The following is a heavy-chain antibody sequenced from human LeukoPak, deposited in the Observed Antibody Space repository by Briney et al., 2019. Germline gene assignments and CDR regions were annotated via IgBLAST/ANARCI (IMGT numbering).Heavy chain of an antibody. CDR1: GGSISSYY. D-gene: IGHD3-16*02. J-gene: IGHJ4*02. CDR3: ARYVWGSYPTFEDY. Sequence: SETLSLTCTVSGGSISSYYWSWIRQPPGKGLEWIGYIHSSVSTNYNTSLKTRVPISVAPSTTQFSLKLSSVTAADTAVYYCARYVWGSYPTFEDYWGQGTLVTVSS. CDR2: IHSSVST. V-gene: IGHV4-59*01.